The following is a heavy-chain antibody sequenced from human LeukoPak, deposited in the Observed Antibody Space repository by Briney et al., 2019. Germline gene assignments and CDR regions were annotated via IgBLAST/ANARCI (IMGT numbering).Heavy chain of an antibody. J-gene: IGHJ4*02. CDR2: ISAYNGNT. Sequence: ASVKVSCKASGYTFTSYGISWVRQAPGQGLEWMGWISAYNGNTNYAQKLQGRVTMTTDTSTSTAYMELRSLRSDDTAVYYCARDIDSNTVNDFWSGIPGGYWGQGTLVTVSS. CDR1: GYTFTSYG. D-gene: IGHD3-3*01. V-gene: IGHV1-18*01. CDR3: ARDIDSNTVNDFWSGIPGGY.